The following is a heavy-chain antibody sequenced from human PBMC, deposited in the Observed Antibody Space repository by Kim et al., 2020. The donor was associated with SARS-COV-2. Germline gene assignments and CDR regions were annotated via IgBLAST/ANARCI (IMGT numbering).Heavy chain of an antibody. CDR3: AKAQAVLPHFFDN. V-gene: IGHV3-23*01. J-gene: IGHJ4*02. Sequence: YADAVKGRFTITRDDAKNTLYLQMNSLRAEETAVYYGAKAQAVLPHFFDNWGQGTLVTVSS. D-gene: IGHD2-15*01.